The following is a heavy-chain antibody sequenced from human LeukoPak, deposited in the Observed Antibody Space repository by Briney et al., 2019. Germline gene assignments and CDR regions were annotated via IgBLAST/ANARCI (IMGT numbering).Heavy chain of an antibody. D-gene: IGHD2-2*01. CDR1: GGTFSSYA. CDR3: ARDRCSSTSCYRYYYYYGMDV. J-gene: IGHJ6*02. CDR2: ISAYNGNT. V-gene: IGHV1-18*01. Sequence: ASVKVSCKASGGTFSSYAISWVRQAPGQGLEWMGWISAYNGNTNYAQKLQGRVTMTTDTSTSTAYMELRSLRSDDTAVYYCARDRCSSTSCYRYYYYYGMDVWGQGTTVTVSS.